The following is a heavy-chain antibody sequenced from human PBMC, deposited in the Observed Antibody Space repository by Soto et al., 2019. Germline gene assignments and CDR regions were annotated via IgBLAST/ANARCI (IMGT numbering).Heavy chain of an antibody. CDR2: IYYSGST. J-gene: IGHJ4*02. CDR1: GGSISSSSYY. Sequence: SETLSLTCTVSGGSISSSSYYWGWIRQPPGKGLEWIGSIYYSGSTYYNPSLKSRVTISVDTSKNQFSLKLSSVTAAETAVYYCAGQGIGMEGQWLVLGFDYWGQGTLVTVSS. V-gene: IGHV4-39*01. CDR3: AGQGIGMEGQWLVLGFDY. D-gene: IGHD6-19*01.